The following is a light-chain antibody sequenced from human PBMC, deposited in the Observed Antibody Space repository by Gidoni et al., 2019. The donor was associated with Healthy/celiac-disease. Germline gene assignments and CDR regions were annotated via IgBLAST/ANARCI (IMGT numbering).Light chain of an antibody. Sequence: DIQMPQSPSSLSASVGDRVTITCRASQSISSYLNWYQQKPGKAPKLLIYAASSVQSGVPSRFSGSGSGTDVTLTISSLQPEDFATYYCQQSYSTVWTFGQGTKVEIK. V-gene: IGKV1-39*01. CDR1: QSISSY. CDR2: AAS. CDR3: QQSYSTVWT. J-gene: IGKJ1*01.